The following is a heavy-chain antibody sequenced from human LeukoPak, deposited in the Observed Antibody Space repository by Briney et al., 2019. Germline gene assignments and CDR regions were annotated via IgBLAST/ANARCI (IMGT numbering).Heavy chain of an antibody. CDR1: GFTFSSYG. CDR3: ARDVWLAVAGHAF. Sequence: GGSLRLSCAASGFTFSSYGMHWVRQAPGKGLEWVAVIWYDGSNKYYADSVKGRFTISRDNSKNTLYLQMNSLRAEDTAVYYCARDVWLAVAGHAFWGQGTLVTVSS. J-gene: IGHJ4*02. D-gene: IGHD6-19*01. CDR2: IWYDGSNK. V-gene: IGHV3-33*01.